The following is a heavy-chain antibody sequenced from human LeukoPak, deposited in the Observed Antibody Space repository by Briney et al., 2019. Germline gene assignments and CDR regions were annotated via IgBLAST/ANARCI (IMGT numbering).Heavy chain of an antibody. Sequence: GGSLRPSCAASGFTFSNYWMTWVRQAPGKGLEWVANVNQDGSERYYVNSVRGRFTISRDNAKNSLDLQMNSLRAEDTALYFCAKANAMDVWGQGTTVTVSS. CDR3: AKANAMDV. CDR1: GFTFSNYW. J-gene: IGHJ6*02. CDR2: VNQDGSER. V-gene: IGHV3-7*01.